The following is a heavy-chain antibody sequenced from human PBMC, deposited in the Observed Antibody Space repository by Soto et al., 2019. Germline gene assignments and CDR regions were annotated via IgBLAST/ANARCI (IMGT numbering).Heavy chain of an antibody. CDR3: ARAVDHYDILTGPWAPYYYMDV. J-gene: IGHJ6*03. CDR1: GFTFSSYS. D-gene: IGHD3-9*01. V-gene: IGHV3-48*01. Sequence: PGGSLGLSCAASGFTFSSYSMNWVRQAPGKGLEWVSYISSSSSTIYYADSVKGRFTISRDNAKNSLYLQMNSLRAEDTAVYYCARAVDHYDILTGPWAPYYYMDVWGKGTTVIVSS. CDR2: ISSSSSTI.